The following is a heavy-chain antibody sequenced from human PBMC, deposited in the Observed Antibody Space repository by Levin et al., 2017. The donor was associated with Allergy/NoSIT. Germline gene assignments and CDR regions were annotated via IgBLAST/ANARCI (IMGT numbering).Heavy chain of an antibody. CDR2: INHSGST. J-gene: IGHJ5*02. Sequence: SETLSLTCAVYGGSFSGYYWSWIRQPPGKGLEWIGEINHSGSTNYNPSLKSRVTISVDTSKNQFSLKLSSVTAADTAVYYCARDPKNWNYPGGFDPWGQGTLVTVSS. CDR1: GGSFSGYY. V-gene: IGHV4-34*01. CDR3: ARDPKNWNYPGGFDP. D-gene: IGHD1-7*01.